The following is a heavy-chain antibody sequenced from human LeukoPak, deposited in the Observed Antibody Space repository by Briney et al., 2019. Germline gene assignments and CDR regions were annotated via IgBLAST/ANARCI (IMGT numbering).Heavy chain of an antibody. V-gene: IGHV1-46*01. J-gene: IGHJ4*02. CDR3: ARVMSGYDSSGYSSKMFDY. D-gene: IGHD3-22*01. CDR1: GYTFTSYY. Sequence: ASVKVSCKASGYTFTSYYMHWVRQAPGQGLEWMGIINPSGGSTSYARKFQGRVTMTRDTSTSTVYMELSSLRSEDTAVYYCARVMSGYDSSGYSSKMFDYWGQGTLVTVSS. CDR2: INPSGGST.